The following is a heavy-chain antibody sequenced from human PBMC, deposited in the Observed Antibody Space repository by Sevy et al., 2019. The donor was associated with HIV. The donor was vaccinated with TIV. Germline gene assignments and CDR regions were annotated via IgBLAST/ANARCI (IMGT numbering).Heavy chain of an antibody. CDR2: IWYDGTIK. D-gene: IGHD2-21*02. CDR1: GFTFSSYV. CDR3: ARGVGYCGGDCYSIDY. J-gene: IGHJ4*02. Sequence: GGSLRLSCAASGFTFSSYVMHWVRQAPGKGLEWVALIWYDGTIKYYADSVKGRFTISRDNSKDTLFLQMNSLTAEDTAVYYCARGVGYCGGDCYSIDYWGQGALVTVSS. V-gene: IGHV3-33*08.